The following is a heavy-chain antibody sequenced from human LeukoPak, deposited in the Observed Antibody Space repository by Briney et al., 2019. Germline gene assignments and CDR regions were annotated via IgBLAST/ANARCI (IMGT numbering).Heavy chain of an antibody. V-gene: IGHV4-39*01. CDR3: ARRMGMEDAFDI. D-gene: IGHD7-27*01. Sequence: SETLSLTCTVSGGSISSSSYYWGWIRQPPGKGLEWIGSIYYSGSTYYNPSLKSRVTISVDTSKNQFSLKLSSVTAADAAVYYCARRMGMEDAFDIWGQGTMVTVSS. J-gene: IGHJ3*02. CDR1: GGSISSSSYY. CDR2: IYYSGST.